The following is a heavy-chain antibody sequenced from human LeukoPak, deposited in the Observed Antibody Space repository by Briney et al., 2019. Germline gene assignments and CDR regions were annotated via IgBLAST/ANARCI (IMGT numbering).Heavy chain of an antibody. D-gene: IGHD3-10*01. CDR1: GYTFTSYG. CDR3: ARDRKVRGGLGVEP. J-gene: IGHJ5*02. V-gene: IGHV1-18*01. Sequence: ASVKVSFKASGYTFTSYGISWVRQAPGQGLEWMGWISAYNGNTNYAQKLQGRVTMTTDTSTSTAYMELRSLRSDDTAVYYCARDRKVRGGLGVEPWGQGTLVTVSS. CDR2: ISAYNGNT.